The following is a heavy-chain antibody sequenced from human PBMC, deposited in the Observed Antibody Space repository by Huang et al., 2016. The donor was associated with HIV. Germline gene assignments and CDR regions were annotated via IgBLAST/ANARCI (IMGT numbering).Heavy chain of an antibody. CDR3: AKESRWFSDFDQ. Sequence: QVQLVESGGGVVQPGTSLRLSCAASGFIFGKFGMHWVRPAPGKGLECVAVISYDGRSDRYSDSVKGRFTISRDNDKNTLSLEMNRLRHDDTAVYYCAKESRWFSDFDQWGQGTLVTVSS. CDR2: ISYDGRSD. V-gene: IGHV3-30*18. D-gene: IGHD2-15*01. CDR1: GFIFGKFG. J-gene: IGHJ5*02.